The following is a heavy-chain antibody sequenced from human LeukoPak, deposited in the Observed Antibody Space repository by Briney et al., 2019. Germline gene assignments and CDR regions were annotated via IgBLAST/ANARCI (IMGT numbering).Heavy chain of an antibody. V-gene: IGHV3-48*01. J-gene: IGHJ6*03. D-gene: IGHD1-26*01. CDR3: ARELGATTTYYYYYYYMDV. CDR1: GFTFSSYE. Sequence: GGSLRLSCAASGFTFSSYEMNWVRQAPGKGLEWVSYISSSSSTIYYADSVKGRFTISRDNAKNSLYLQMNSLRAEDTAVYYCARELGATTTYYYYYYYMDVWGKGTTVTVSS. CDR2: ISSSSSTI.